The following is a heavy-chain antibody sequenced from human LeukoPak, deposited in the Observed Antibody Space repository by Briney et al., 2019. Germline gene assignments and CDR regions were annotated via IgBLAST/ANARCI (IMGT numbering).Heavy chain of an antibody. V-gene: IGHV4-39*01. CDR1: GGSISSSGYY. CDR2: IYYSGST. D-gene: IGHD2-15*01. Sequence: KPSETLSLTCTVSGGSISSSGYYWGWIRQPPGKGLEWIGSIYYSGSTYYNPSLKSRVTISVDTSKNQFSLKLSSVTAADTAVYYCARRGVWHCSGGSCPAFDYWGQGTLVTVSS. CDR3: ARRGVWHCSGGSCPAFDY. J-gene: IGHJ4*02.